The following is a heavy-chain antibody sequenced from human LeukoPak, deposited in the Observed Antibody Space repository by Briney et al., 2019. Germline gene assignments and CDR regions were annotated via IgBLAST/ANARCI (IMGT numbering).Heavy chain of an antibody. Sequence: ASVKVSRKASGGTFSSYAISWVRQAPGQGLEWMGGIIPIFGTANYAQKFQGRVTITADESTSTAYMELSSLRSEDTAVYYCARDGGSGSYPNWFDPWGQGTLVTVSS. CDR3: ARDGGSGSYPNWFDP. D-gene: IGHD3-10*01. CDR2: IIPIFGTA. J-gene: IGHJ5*02. V-gene: IGHV1-69*13. CDR1: GGTFSSYA.